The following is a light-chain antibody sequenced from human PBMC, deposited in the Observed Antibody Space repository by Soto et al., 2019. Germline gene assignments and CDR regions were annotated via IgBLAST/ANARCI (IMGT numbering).Light chain of an antibody. CDR3: QQYGSSPWT. CDR2: GAS. V-gene: IGKV3-20*01. J-gene: IGKJ1*01. Sequence: EIVLTQSPGTLPLSPGERATLSCRASQSVSSSYLAWYQQKPGQAPRPLIYGASSRAIGIPDRFSGSGSGKDFTLTISRLEGEDFAVYYCQQYGSSPWTFGEGT. CDR1: QSVSSSY.